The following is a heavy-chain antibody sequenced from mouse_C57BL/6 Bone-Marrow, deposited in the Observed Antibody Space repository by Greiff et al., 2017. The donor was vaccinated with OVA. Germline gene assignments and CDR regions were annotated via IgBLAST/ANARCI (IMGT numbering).Heavy chain of an antibody. CDR1: GFTFSDFY. CDR3: ATDANYDYLYWYFDV. J-gene: IGHJ1*03. D-gene: IGHD2-4*01. Sequence: EVNVVESGGGLVQSGRSLRLSCATSGFTFSDFYMEWVRQAPGKGLEWIAASRNKANDYTTEYSASVKGRFIVSRDTSQSILYLQMNALRAEDTAIYYCATDANYDYLYWYFDVWGTGTTVTVSS. V-gene: IGHV7-1*01. CDR2: SRNKANDYTT.